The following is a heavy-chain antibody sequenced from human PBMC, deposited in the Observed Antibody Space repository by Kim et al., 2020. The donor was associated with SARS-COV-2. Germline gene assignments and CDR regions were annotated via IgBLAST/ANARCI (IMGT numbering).Heavy chain of an antibody. V-gene: IGHV6-1*01. Sequence: YNEYEVTEKRQTTINADTSKNQFYLELESVTPEDTAVYYCARGGGWAFNVWGQGTMVTVSS. J-gene: IGHJ3*01. CDR2: YN. D-gene: IGHD1-26*01. CDR3: ARGGGWAFNV.